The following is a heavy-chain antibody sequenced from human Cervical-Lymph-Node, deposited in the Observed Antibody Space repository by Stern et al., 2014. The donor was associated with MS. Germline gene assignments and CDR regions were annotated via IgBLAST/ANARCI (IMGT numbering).Heavy chain of an antibody. V-gene: IGHV4-61*02. CDR3: GRFTSAAPGIS. CDR1: GASISSGGYF. J-gene: IGHJ4*02. D-gene: IGHD6-13*01. CDR2: IYNNGDT. Sequence: QLQLQESGPGLVKPSQPLSLTCTVSGASISSGGYFWSWIRQPAGKGLEWIGRIYNNGDTHYNPSLKSRFPMPLDTSKTQFPLTLASVTATDTAVYYCGRFTSAAPGISWGQGTLVTVSS.